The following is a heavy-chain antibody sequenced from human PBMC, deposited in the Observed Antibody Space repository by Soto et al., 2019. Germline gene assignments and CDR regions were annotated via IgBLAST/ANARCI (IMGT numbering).Heavy chain of an antibody. J-gene: IGHJ4*02. Sequence: EVQLLESGGGLVQPGGSLRLSCAASGFSFLDYAMAWVRQAPGKGLEWVSAISGSGGSVYYADSVKGRFTISRDNSKNEVYLQMSRLRAGDKAVYFCAKDRDIYKYDFHFAHWGQGTLVAVSP. CDR1: GFSFLDYA. D-gene: IGHD3-16*01. V-gene: IGHV3-23*01. CDR2: ISGSGGSV. CDR3: AKDRDIYKYDFHFAH.